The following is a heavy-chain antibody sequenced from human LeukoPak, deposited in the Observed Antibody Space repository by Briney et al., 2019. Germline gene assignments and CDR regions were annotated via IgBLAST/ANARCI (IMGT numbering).Heavy chain of an antibody. D-gene: IGHD6-13*01. CDR2: IYYTGST. CDR1: IVSIKNYY. J-gene: IGHJ4*02. Sequence: SETLSLTCSFSIVSIKNYYWNWIRQSPGKGLQWIGYIYYTGSTDYNFSLKSRVTISLDTSENQFSLRLNSETAADSAVYFCASSRGPSSSWSFDSWGQGILVTVSS. V-gene: IGHV4-59*01. CDR3: ASSRGPSSSWSFDS.